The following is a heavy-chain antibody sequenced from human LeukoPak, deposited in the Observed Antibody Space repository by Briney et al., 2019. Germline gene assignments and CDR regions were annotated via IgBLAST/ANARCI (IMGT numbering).Heavy chain of an antibody. CDR3: ARVDWLAGWFDP. V-gene: IGHV1-18*01. D-gene: IGHD3-9*01. Sequence: ASVKVSCKASGYTLTSYGISWVRQAPGQGLEWMGWISAYNGNTNYAQKLQGRVTMTTDTSTSTAYMELRSLRSDDTAVYYCARVDWLAGWFDPWGQGTLVTVSS. J-gene: IGHJ5*02. CDR2: ISAYNGNT. CDR1: GYTLTSYG.